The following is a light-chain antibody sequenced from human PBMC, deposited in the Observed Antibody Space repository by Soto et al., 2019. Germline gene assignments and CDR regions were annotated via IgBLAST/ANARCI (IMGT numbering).Light chain of an antibody. CDR1: QSVSSSY. V-gene: IGKV3-11*01. Sequence: EIVLPPSPGTLSFSPVERAPLSCRSRQSVSSSYLAWYQQKPGQAPRLLIYDASNRATGIPARFSGSGSGTDFTLTISSLETEDFAVYYCQQRSNWPPTWTCGQGNKGDIK. J-gene: IGKJ1*01. CDR2: DAS. CDR3: QQRSNWPPTWT.